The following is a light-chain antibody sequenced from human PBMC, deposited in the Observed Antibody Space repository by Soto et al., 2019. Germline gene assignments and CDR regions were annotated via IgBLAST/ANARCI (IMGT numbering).Light chain of an antibody. J-gene: IGLJ1*01. CDR1: SSNIGGDY. V-gene: IGLV1-44*01. CDR3: AAWYDSLAAYV. Sequence: QSVLTQPPSASGTPGQRVTISCSGDSSNIGGDYVNWSQQLPRGVPKLLIYSDNQQPSGVPDRFSGSTSGTSASLAISGIQSEEEADDYCAAWYDSLAAYVFGTGTKLTVL. CDR2: SDN.